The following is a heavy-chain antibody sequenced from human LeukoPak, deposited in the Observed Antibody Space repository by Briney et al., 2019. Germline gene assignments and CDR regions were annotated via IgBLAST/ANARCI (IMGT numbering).Heavy chain of an antibody. CDR1: GGSVSSGSNY. J-gene: IGHJ4*02. CDR3: ARLRGTYYDF. V-gene: IGHV4-61*01. Sequence: PSETLSLTCSVSGGSVSSGSNYWSWIRQPPGKGLEWIGHIYYSGSTNYSPSLKSRVTISVDTSKNQFSLKLSSVTAADTAVYYCARLRGTYYDFWGQGTLVTVSS. D-gene: IGHD3-10*01. CDR2: IYYSGST.